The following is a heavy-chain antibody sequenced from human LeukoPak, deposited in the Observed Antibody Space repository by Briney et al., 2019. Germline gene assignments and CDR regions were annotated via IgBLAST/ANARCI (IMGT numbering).Heavy chain of an antibody. J-gene: IGHJ5*02. Sequence: ASVKVSCKVSGYTLTELSMHWVRQAPGKGLEWMGGFDPEDGETIYAQKFQGRVTMTEDTSTDTAYMELSSLRSEDTAVYYCATIGPKVRELSNWFDPWGQGTLVTVSP. CDR2: FDPEDGET. CDR3: ATIGPKVRELSNWFDP. D-gene: IGHD1-7*01. V-gene: IGHV1-24*01. CDR1: GYTLTELS.